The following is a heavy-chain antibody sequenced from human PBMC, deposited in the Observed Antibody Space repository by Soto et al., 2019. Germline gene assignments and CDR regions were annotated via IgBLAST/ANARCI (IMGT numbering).Heavy chain of an antibody. CDR2: VYYSGTT. CDR3: ARTTAVPNTLRSRYFFDY. Sequence: SEALSLTCSVSGGSVINKTYYWIWIRKPPGKRLEWIGYVYYSGTTNYNPSLKSRVTISVDLSKNQFSLRLSSVTTADTALYYCARTTAVPNTLRSRYFFDYWGQGTLVTVSS. J-gene: IGHJ4*02. CDR1: GGSVINKTYY. V-gene: IGHV4-61*01. D-gene: IGHD4-17*01.